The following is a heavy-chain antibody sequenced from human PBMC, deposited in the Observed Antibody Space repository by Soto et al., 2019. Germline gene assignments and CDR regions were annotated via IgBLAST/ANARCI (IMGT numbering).Heavy chain of an antibody. CDR1: GFTFSDYS. J-gene: IGHJ4*02. CDR2: ISPTSGAI. CDR3: ARGSAHIQVQTFDY. Sequence: EVHLVESGGGLVKSGGSLRVSCTASGFTFSDYSMHWVRQAPGKGLEWVSSISPTSGAIYYADSVKGRFTISRDNAKNSLFLQKNSLRAEDTAVYTCARGSAHIQVQTFDYWGQGTLVTVSS. D-gene: IGHD1-1*01. V-gene: IGHV3-21*01.